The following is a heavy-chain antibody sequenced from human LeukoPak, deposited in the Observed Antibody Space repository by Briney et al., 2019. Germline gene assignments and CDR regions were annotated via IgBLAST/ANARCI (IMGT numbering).Heavy chain of an antibody. Sequence: ASVKVSCKASGYTFTSYGISWVRQAPGQGLEWMGWMNPNSGNTGYAQKFQGRVTMTRNTSISTAYMELSSLRSEDTAVYYCARGYYGSGSYFYWGQGTLVTVSS. CDR1: GYTFTSYG. CDR3: ARGYYGSGSYFY. CDR2: MNPNSGNT. J-gene: IGHJ4*02. V-gene: IGHV1-8*02. D-gene: IGHD3-10*01.